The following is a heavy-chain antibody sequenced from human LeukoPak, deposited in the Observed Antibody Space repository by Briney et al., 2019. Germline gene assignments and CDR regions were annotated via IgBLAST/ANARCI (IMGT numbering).Heavy chain of an antibody. V-gene: IGHV3-30*03. Sequence: RRFLRLSCAASRFTSSTYGMHCVRQAPGMSLEWVAVISYDGSNKYYADSVKGRFTISRDNSKNTLYLQMNSLRAEDTAVYYCARTGSSSCCDYWGQGTLVTVSS. CDR2: ISYDGSNK. CDR1: RFTSSTYG. D-gene: IGHD6-13*01. CDR3: ARTGSSSCCDY. J-gene: IGHJ4*02.